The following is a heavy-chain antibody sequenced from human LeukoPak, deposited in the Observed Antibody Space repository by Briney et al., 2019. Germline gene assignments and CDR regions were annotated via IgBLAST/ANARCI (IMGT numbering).Heavy chain of an antibody. CDR1: GGSISSSTYC. J-gene: IGHJ4*02. Sequence: PSETLSLTCTVSGGSISSSTYCWGWLRQPAGKGLEWIGRIYTSGSTYYNSSLKSRVTISEDSSKNQFSLKLSSVTAADTAVYYCARAEYSSSWANHFDYWGQGTLVTVSS. V-gene: IGHV4-61*02. D-gene: IGHD6-13*01. CDR3: ARAEYSSSWANHFDY. CDR2: IYTSGST.